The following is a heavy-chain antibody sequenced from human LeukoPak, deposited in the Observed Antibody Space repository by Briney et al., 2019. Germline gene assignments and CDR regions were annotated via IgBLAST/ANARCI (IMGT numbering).Heavy chain of an antibody. Sequence: GGSLRLSCAASGFTFSSYSMNWVRQAPGKGLEWVPSISSSSSYIYYADSVKGRFTISRDNAKNSLYLQMNSLRAEDTAVYYCARAGGITMVRGEYYFDYWGQGTLVTVSS. J-gene: IGHJ4*02. V-gene: IGHV3-21*01. CDR3: ARAGGITMVRGEYYFDY. D-gene: IGHD3-10*01. CDR1: GFTFSSYS. CDR2: ISSSSSYI.